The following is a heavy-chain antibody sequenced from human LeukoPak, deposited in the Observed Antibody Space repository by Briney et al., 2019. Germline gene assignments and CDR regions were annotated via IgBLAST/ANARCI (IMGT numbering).Heavy chain of an antibody. D-gene: IGHD3-16*02. Sequence: GGSLRLSCAASGFTFSSYAMGWVRQAPGKGLEGVSAISGSGGSTYYADSVKGRFTISRDNSKNTLYLQMNSLRAEDTDVYYCAKGGYDYVWGSYRYGFYYYYGMDVWGQGTTVTVSS. CDR1: GFTFSSYA. J-gene: IGHJ6*02. V-gene: IGHV3-23*01. CDR3: AKGGYDYVWGSYRYGFYYYYGMDV. CDR2: ISGSGGST.